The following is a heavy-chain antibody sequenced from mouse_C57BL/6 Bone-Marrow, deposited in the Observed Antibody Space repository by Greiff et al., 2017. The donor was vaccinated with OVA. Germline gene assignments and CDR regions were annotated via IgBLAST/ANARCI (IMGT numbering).Heavy chain of an antibody. V-gene: IGHV7-1*01. CDR2: SRNKANDSTT. CDR1: GFTFSDFY. Sequence: EVKVVESGGGLVQSGRSLRLSCATSGFTFSDFYMEWVRQAPGKGLEWIAASRNKANDSTTEYSASVKGRFIVSRDTSQSILFLRMNALRAEATDSYYCARVPTSYYAMDYWGQGTSVTVSS. CDR3: ARVPTSYYAMDY. D-gene: IGHD5-5*01. J-gene: IGHJ4*01.